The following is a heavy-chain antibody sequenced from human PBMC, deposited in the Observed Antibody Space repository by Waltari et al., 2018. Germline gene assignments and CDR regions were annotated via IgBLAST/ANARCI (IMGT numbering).Heavy chain of an antibody. Sequence: QVQLVQFGAEVKKPGSSVKVSCKASGGTFSSYAISWVRQAPGQGLEWMGGIIPILGIANYAQKFQGRVTITADESTSTAYMELSSLRSEDTAVYYCARSAYCGGDCYPGYYYYMDVWGKGTTVTVSS. J-gene: IGHJ6*03. CDR2: IIPILGIA. D-gene: IGHD2-21*01. V-gene: IGHV1-69*04. CDR3: ARSAYCGGDCYPGYYYYMDV. CDR1: GGTFSSYA.